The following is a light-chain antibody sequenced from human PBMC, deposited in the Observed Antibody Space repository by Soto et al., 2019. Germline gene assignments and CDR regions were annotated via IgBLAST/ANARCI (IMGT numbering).Light chain of an antibody. J-gene: IGLJ2*01. CDR3: CSYTSSSTPVV. V-gene: IGLV2-14*03. Sequence: QSALTQPASVSGSPGQSITISCTGTSSDVGGYNYVSWYQQHPGKAPKLMIYDVSNQPSGVSNRFSGSESGNTASLTISGLQAEDEADYYCCSYTSSSTPVVFGGGTKLTVL. CDR2: DVS. CDR1: SSDVGGYNY.